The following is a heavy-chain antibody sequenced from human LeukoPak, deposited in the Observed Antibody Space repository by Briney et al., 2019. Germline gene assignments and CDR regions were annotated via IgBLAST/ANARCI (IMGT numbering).Heavy chain of an antibody. CDR1: GFTFSTYW. CDR3: AKDRGYCSGGSCYWYYYFDY. CDR2: TDNDGRGT. J-gene: IGHJ4*02. V-gene: IGHV3-74*01. Sequence: GGSLRLSCAASGFTFSTYWMHWVRHAPGKGLVWVSRTDNDGRGTSYADSVKGRFTISRDNSKNTLYLQMNSLRAEDTAVYYCAKDRGYCSGGSCYWYYYFDYWGQGTLVTVSS. D-gene: IGHD2-15*01.